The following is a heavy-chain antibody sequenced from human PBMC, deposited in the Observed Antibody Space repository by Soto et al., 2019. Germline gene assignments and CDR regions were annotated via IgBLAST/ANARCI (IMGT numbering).Heavy chain of an antibody. D-gene: IGHD3-10*01. Sequence: EVQLVESGGGLVQPGGSLRLSCAASGFTLSNYWMNWVRQAPGKGLEWVANINQDGSKIYYVDSVKGRFTISRDNAKNSLYLQMNSLRVEDTAVYYCVRAVASAGSYWGQGTLVTVSS. V-gene: IGHV3-7*01. J-gene: IGHJ4*02. CDR2: INQDGSKI. CDR1: GFTLSNYW. CDR3: VRAVASAGSY.